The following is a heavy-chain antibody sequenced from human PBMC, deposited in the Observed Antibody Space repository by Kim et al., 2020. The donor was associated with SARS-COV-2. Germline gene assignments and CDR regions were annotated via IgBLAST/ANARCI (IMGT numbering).Heavy chain of an antibody. CDR3: AKTDDYGDYPFDS. D-gene: IGHD4-17*01. Sequence: YYADSGRGRFTISRDNSKNTLYLQMNSLRAEDTAVYYCAKTDDYGDYPFDSWGQGTLVTVSS. J-gene: IGHJ4*02. V-gene: IGHV3-23*01.